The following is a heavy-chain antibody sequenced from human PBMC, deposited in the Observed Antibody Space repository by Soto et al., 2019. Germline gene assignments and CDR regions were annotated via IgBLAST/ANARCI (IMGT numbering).Heavy chain of an antibody. J-gene: IGHJ4*02. V-gene: IGHV1-2*02. CDR1: GYTLKGCY. D-gene: IGHD3-3*01. CDR3: ARGTPYYDFWSGYAFDL. CDR2: VNPETGAT. Sequence: ASVKVSCKASGYTLKGCYFHWVRQAPGQGLEWMGWVNPETGATNYTQKFQDRVTMTRDTSITTAYMELSRLTSDDTAVYYCARGTPYYDFWSGYAFDLWGQGALVTVSS.